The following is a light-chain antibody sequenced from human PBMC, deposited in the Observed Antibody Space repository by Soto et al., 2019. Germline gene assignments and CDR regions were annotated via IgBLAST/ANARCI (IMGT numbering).Light chain of an antibody. V-gene: IGKV1-5*03. CDR2: KAS. CDR3: QQYSRYSPWA. CDR1: QSVSTL. J-gene: IGKJ1*01. Sequence: DVQMTQSPSTLSASVGERVTITCRASQSVSTLLAWYQQKPGKAPKLLIYKASSLESGVSSRFSGSGSGTEFTLTISSLQPDDFATYYCQQYSRYSPWAFGQGTKVDI.